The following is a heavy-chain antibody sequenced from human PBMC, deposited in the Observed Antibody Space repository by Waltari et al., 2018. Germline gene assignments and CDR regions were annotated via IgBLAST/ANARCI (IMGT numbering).Heavy chain of an antibody. Sequence: EVQLVESGGDMVHPGGSLRLSCVVHGRNFVNYEMDWVRQAQGKGLEWISYIVTSAGDIYYAESVKCRFTISRDNVKNSLYLQMNSLRVEDTAVYYCATDVSGWVDFEHWGRGTLVTVSS. CDR1: GRNFVNYE. CDR2: IVTSAGDI. CDR3: ATDVSGWVDFEH. V-gene: IGHV3-48*03. J-gene: IGHJ4*02. D-gene: IGHD6-19*01.